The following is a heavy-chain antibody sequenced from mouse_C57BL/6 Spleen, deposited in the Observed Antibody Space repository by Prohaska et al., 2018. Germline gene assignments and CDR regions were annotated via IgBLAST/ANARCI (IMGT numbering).Heavy chain of an antibody. CDR3: ARGSSVGYFDV. V-gene: IGHV1-76*01. D-gene: IGHD1-1*01. Sequence: PGPGLEWIARIYPGSGNTYYNEKFKGKATLTAEKSSSTAYMQLSRLTSEDSAVYYCARGSSVGYFDVWGTGTTVTISS. CDR2: IYPGSGNT. J-gene: IGHJ1*03.